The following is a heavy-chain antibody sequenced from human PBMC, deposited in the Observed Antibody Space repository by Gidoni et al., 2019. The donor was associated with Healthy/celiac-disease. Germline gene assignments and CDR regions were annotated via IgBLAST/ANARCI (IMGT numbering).Heavy chain of an antibody. Sequence: EVQLVESGGGLVQPGRSLRLSCAASGFTFDDYAMHWVRQAPGKGLEWVSGISWNSGSIGYADSVKGRFTISRDNAKNSLYLQMNSLRAEDTALYYCAKDHPQSPLDYWGQGTLVTVSS. V-gene: IGHV3-9*01. CDR3: AKDHPQSPLDY. J-gene: IGHJ4*02. CDR2: ISWNSGSI. CDR1: GFTFDDYA.